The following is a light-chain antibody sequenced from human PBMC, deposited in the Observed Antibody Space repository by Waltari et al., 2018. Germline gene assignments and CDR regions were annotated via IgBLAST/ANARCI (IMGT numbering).Light chain of an antibody. CDR3: QQRSKWPPT. J-gene: IGKJ4*01. CDR2: DAS. V-gene: IGKV3-11*01. Sequence: EIVLTQSPATLSLSPGERATLSCKASQTISSYLAWYQHKLGQAPRLLIYDASKRATGIPARFSGSGSGTDFTLTISGLEPEDCAGYYCQQRSKWPPTFGGGTKVEIK. CDR1: QTISSY.